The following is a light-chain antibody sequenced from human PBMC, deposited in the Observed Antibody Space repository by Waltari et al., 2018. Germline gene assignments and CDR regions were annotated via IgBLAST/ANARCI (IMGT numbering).Light chain of an antibody. CDR2: GAS. Sequence: ILLTQSPATLSVSPGDRATLSCSASQNIDTRLAWYQHKPGQAPRLLIYGASTRAADIPARFSGSGFGTDFSLTINSLQSEDFAVYYCQQYLQWPPAITFGPGTRLDFK. CDR1: QNIDTR. J-gene: IGKJ5*01. CDR3: QQYLQWPPAIT. V-gene: IGKV3-15*01.